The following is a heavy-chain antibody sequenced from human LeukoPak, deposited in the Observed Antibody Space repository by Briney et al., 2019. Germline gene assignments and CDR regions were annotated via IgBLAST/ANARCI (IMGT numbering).Heavy chain of an antibody. CDR3: ASYLTSIPSGMDV. J-gene: IGHJ6*02. D-gene: IGHD2/OR15-2a*01. CDR1: GFTFSRYW. Sequence: EPGGSLILSCAASGFTFSRYWMHWLRQAPGKGLVWVSRISTDGSSTTYADSVKGRFTISRDNGRNTPYLQMYSLRAEDTAVYYCASYLTSIPSGMDVWGQGTTVTVSS. V-gene: IGHV3-74*01. CDR2: ISTDGSST.